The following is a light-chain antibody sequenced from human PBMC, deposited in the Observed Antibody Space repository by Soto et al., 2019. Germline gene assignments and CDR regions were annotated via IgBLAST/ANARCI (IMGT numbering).Light chain of an antibody. J-gene: IGLJ2*01. CDR1: SGSIAGNF. CDR2: EHN. Sequence: NFMLTQPHSVSESPGKTVTISCTRNSGSIAGNFVQWYQQRPGSAPAPVIYEHNQRPSGVPDRFSGSIDTSSNSSSLTISVLGADDDADYFCQSYDLGTLVFGGGTKVTVL. V-gene: IGLV6-57*04. CDR3: QSYDLGTLV.